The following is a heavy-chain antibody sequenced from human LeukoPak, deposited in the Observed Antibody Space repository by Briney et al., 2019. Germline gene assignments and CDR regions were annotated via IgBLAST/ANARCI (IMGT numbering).Heavy chain of an antibody. Sequence: GGSLRLSCAASGFTFSDYYMSWIRQAPGKGLEWVSYISSSSYTNYADSVTGRFTISRDNAKNSLYLQMNSLRAEDTAVYYCARVSYYGSGSYPLDYWGQGTLVTVSS. CDR2: ISSSSYT. D-gene: IGHD3-10*01. CDR1: GFTFSDYY. V-gene: IGHV3-11*05. CDR3: ARVSYYGSGSYPLDY. J-gene: IGHJ4*02.